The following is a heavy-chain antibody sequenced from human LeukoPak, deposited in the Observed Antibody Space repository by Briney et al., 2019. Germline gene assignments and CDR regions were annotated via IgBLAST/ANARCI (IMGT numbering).Heavy chain of an antibody. V-gene: IGHV4-39*01. CDR3: ARLLRDSSGYYYVGFDH. D-gene: IGHD3-22*01. Sequence: PSETLSLTCTVSGGSISSSSYYWGWIRQPPGKGLEWIGSIYYSGSTYYNPSLKSRVTISVDTSKNQFSLKLSSVTAADTAVYYCARLLRDSSGYYYVGFDHWGQGTLVTVSS. J-gene: IGHJ4*02. CDR1: GGSISSSSYY. CDR2: IYYSGST.